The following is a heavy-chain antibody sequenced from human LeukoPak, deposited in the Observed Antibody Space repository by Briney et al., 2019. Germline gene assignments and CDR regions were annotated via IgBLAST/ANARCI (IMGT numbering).Heavy chain of an antibody. V-gene: IGHV4-59*01. CDR2: IYYSGST. D-gene: IGHD1-26*01. CDR3: ARGTHLGSDTR. J-gene: IGHJ4*02. CDR1: GSSISSYY. Sequence: SETLSLTCTVSGSSISSYYWSWIRQPPGKGLEWIGYIYYSGSTNYNPSLKSRVTISVDTSKNQFSLKLSSVTAADTAVYYCARGTHLGSDTRWGQGTLVTVSS.